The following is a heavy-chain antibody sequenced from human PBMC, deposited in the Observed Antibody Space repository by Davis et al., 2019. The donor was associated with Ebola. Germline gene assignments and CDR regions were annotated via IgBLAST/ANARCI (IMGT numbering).Heavy chain of an antibody. CDR1: GGSISSSY. Sequence: MPSETLSLTCTVSGGSISSSYWSWIRQAPGKGLEWLGYIYYSGSTNYNPSLKSRVTMSVDTSKKQFSLKVSSVTAADTGVYYCARHLSYGGNPGKYYFDYWGQGTLVTVSS. D-gene: IGHD4-23*01. J-gene: IGHJ4*02. CDR3: ARHLSYGGNPGKYYFDY. V-gene: IGHV4-59*08. CDR2: IYYSGST.